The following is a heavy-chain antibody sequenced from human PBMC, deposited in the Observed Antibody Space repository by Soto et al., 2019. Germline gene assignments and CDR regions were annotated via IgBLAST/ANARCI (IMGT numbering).Heavy chain of an antibody. D-gene: IGHD1-26*01. CDR2: ISHSGST. J-gene: IGHJ4*02. V-gene: IGHV4-34*01. Sequence: SETLSLTCAVYGGSFSGYYWSWIRQPPGKGLEWIGEISHSGSTHYNPSLKSRVTISVDTSKNQFSLKLSSVTAADTAVYYCARRWGATFDYWGQGTLVTVSS. CDR3: ARRWGATFDY. CDR1: GGSFSGYY.